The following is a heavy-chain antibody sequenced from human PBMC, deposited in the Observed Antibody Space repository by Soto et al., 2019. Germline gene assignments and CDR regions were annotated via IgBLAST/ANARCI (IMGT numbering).Heavy chain of an antibody. CDR2: VSGNNGAS. D-gene: IGHD2-2*01. CDR1: GYTSADFG. J-gene: IGHJ5*01. Sequence: QVQLMQSGTEVKKPGASVTVSCKASGYTSADFGISWVRQAPGHGLEWMGWVSGNNGASNPAPKVQGRITMTLDTSTGVSYMALRSLRSDDTAIYYCVRDQKYFRVNGNWFDSWGQGTLVSVSS. CDR3: VRDQKYFRVNGNWFDS. V-gene: IGHV1-18*04.